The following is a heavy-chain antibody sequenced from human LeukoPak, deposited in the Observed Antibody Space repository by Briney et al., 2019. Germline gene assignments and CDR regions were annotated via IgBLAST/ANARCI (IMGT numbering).Heavy chain of an antibody. V-gene: IGHV4-4*07. CDR3: ARGFRGDNFDY. D-gene: IGHD7-27*01. J-gene: IGHJ4*02. CDR2: IYTSGST. Sequence: SETLSLTCTVSGGSISGDYWSWIRQPAGTGLEWIGRIYTSGSTIYNPSLKSRFTMSVDTSNNQFSLKLSSVTAADTAVYFCARGFRGDNFDYWGQGTLVTVSS. CDR1: GGSISGDY.